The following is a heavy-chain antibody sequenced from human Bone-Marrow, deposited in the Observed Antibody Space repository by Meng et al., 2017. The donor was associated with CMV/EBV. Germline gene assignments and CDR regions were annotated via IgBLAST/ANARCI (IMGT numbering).Heavy chain of an antibody. CDR2: ISSSSSYI. V-gene: IGHV3-21*04. J-gene: IGHJ4*02. D-gene: IGHD3-16*01. CDR3: ARDEGGIDY. CDR1: GFTFHHYE. Sequence: GESLKISCSASGFTFHHYEMNWVRQAPGKGLEWVSSISSSSSYIYYADSVKGRFTISRDNAKNSLYLQMNSLRAEDTALYYCARDEGGIDYWGQGTLVTVSS.